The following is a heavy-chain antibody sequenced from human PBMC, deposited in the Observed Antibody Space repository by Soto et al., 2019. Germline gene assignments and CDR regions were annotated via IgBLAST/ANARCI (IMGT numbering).Heavy chain of an antibody. D-gene: IGHD4-4*01. V-gene: IGHV1-2*02. CDR3: ALIEMTTLG. Sequence: ASVKVSCKASGYTFTGHFLHWVRQAPGQGLEWMGWLNPKLGTTNYAQKFQGRVTMTRDTSISTAYMELTRLKSDDTATYYCALIEMTTLGWGPGTLVTVSS. J-gene: IGHJ4*01. CDR1: GYTFTGHF. CDR2: LNPKLGTT.